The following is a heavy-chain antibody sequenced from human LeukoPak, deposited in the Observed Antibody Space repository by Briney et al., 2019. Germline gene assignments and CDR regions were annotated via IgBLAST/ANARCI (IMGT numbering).Heavy chain of an antibody. D-gene: IGHD3-10*01. Sequence: GGSLRLSCAVSGLTFSSYGMSWVRQAPGKGLEWVSAIGGRDGSTYYADSVKGRFTISRDNSKNTLYVQMNSLRAEDTAVYYCAKGHYYGSGSLDYWGQGTLVTVSS. CDR2: IGGRDGST. CDR1: GLTFSSYG. V-gene: IGHV3-23*01. CDR3: AKGHYYGSGSLDY. J-gene: IGHJ4*02.